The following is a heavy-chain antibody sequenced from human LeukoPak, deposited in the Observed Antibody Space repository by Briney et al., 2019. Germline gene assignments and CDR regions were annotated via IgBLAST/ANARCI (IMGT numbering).Heavy chain of an antibody. Sequence: GGSLRLSCAASGFTFSSYWMSWIRQAPGKGLEWVSYISSSGSTIYYADSVKGRFTISRDNAKNSLYLQMNSLRAEDTAVYYCAKDLRVGATYNDAFDIWGQGTMVTVSS. D-gene: IGHD1-26*01. J-gene: IGHJ3*02. CDR2: ISSSGSTI. CDR3: AKDLRVGATYNDAFDI. CDR1: GFTFSSYW. V-gene: IGHV3-11*04.